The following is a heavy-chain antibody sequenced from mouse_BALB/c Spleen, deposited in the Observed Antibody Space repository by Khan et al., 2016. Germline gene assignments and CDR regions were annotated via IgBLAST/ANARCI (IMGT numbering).Heavy chain of an antibody. D-gene: IGHD1-1*01. V-gene: IGHV3-1*02. CDR3: ASPHYYGSDY. J-gene: IGHJ2*01. CDR1: GYSITSGYR. CDR2: IHYNGST. Sequence: EVQLQESGPDLVKPSQSLSLTCTVTGYSITSGYRWHWIRQFPGNKLEWMGYIHYNGSTNHNPSLKSRISITRDTSKNQFFLQLNSVTTEDTATYYCASPHYYGSDYWGQGTTLTVSS.